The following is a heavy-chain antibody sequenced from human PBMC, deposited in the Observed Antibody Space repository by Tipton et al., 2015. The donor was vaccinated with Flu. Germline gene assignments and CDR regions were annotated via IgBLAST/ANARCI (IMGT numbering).Heavy chain of an antibody. Sequence: TLSLTCSVSGGSISSGDYYWSWIRQHPGKGLEWIGYIYYSGSTFYSPSLRSRVTISVDTSKNQFSLKLSSVTAADTAVYYCARAGIPVGSGGKLFDFWGQGTLVTVSS. CDR1: GGSISSGDYY. D-gene: IGHD3-10*01. CDR2: IYYSGST. J-gene: IGHJ4*02. V-gene: IGHV4-31*03. CDR3: ARAGIPVGSGGKLFDF.